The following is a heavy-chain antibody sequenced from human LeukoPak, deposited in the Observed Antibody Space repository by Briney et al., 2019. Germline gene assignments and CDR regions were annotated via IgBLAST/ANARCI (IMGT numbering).Heavy chain of an antibody. D-gene: IGHD6-6*01. CDR2: IRYDGSNK. J-gene: IGHJ4*02. CDR3: AKDWLAAPSPYFDY. Sequence: PGGSLRLSCAASGFTLSSYGMHWVRQAPGKGLEWVAFIRYDGSNKYYADSVKGRFTISRDNSKNTLYLQMNSLRAEDTAVYYCAKDWLAAPSPYFDYWGQGTLVTVSS. V-gene: IGHV3-30*02. CDR1: GFTLSSYG.